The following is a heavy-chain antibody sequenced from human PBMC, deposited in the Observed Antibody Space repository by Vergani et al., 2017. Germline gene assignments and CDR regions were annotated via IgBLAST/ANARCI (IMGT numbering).Heavy chain of an antibody. V-gene: IGHV4-34*01. CDR2: INHSGST. CDR1: GGSFSGYY. D-gene: IGHD1-14*01. J-gene: IGHJ6*03. Sequence: QVQLQQWGAGLLKPSETLSLTCAVYGGSFSGYYWSWIRQPPGKGLEWIGEINHSGSTNYNPSLKSRVTISVDTSKNQFSLKLSSVTAADTAVYYCARTISRSAIRSYYYYMDVWGKGTTVTVSS. CDR3: ARTISRSAIRSYYYYMDV.